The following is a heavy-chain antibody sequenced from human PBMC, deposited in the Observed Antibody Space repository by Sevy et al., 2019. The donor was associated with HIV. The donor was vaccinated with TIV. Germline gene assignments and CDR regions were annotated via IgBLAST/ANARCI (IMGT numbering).Heavy chain of an antibody. CDR3: ASHYYDSTGYYFPLDY. Sequence: GGSLRLSCTASGXTFSSYAMYWVRQAPGKGLEWVAVISYDGNNKDYAYSVKGRFTISRDNSKNTLYLQMNSLRAEDTAVYYCASHYYDSTGYYFPLDYWGQGTLVTVSS. CDR2: ISYDGNNK. V-gene: IGHV3-30*04. CDR1: GXTFSSYA. J-gene: IGHJ4*02. D-gene: IGHD3-22*01.